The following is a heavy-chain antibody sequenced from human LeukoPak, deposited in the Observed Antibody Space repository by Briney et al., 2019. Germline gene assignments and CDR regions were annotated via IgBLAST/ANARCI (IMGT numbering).Heavy chain of an antibody. CDR1: GFSVGTDY. Sequence: GGSLILSCEVSGFSVGTDYMTWIRQAPGKGLVWVSVVHSGGATFYADSVKGRFTISRDTSKNTVSLEMTNLRAEDTGVYYCARGYDFWSGSSSGVFDVWGQGTMVIVSS. V-gene: IGHV3-53*01. CDR2: VHSGGAT. CDR3: ARGYDFWSGSSSGVFDV. J-gene: IGHJ3*01. D-gene: IGHD3-3*01.